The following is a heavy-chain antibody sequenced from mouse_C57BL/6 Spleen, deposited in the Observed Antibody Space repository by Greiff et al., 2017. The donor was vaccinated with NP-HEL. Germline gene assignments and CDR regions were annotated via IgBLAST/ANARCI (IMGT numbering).Heavy chain of an antibody. CDR3: ARHEIYDGYHYYAMDY. CDR2: FYPGSGSI. Sequence: QVQLKQSGAELVKPGASVKLSCKASGYTFTEYTIHWVKQRSGQGLEWIGWFYPGSGSIKYNEKFKDKATLTADKSSSTVYMELSRLTSEDSAVYFCARHEIYDGYHYYAMDYWGQGTSVTVSS. D-gene: IGHD2-3*01. CDR1: GYTFTEYT. V-gene: IGHV1-62-2*01. J-gene: IGHJ4*01.